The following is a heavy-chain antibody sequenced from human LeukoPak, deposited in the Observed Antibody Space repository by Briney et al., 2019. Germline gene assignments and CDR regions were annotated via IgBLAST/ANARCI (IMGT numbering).Heavy chain of an antibody. D-gene: IGHD3-10*01. CDR3: ASGIKYYYGSGSEFDY. Sequence: GGALRLSRATSGFTFRRYGMHRGRQAPGKGLGWVAVIWYDGSNKYYADSVKGRFTISRDNSKNTLYLQMNSLRAEDTAVYYCASGIKYYYGSGSEFDYWGQGTLVTVSS. J-gene: IGHJ4*02. V-gene: IGHV3-33*01. CDR1: GFTFRRYG. CDR2: IWYDGSNK.